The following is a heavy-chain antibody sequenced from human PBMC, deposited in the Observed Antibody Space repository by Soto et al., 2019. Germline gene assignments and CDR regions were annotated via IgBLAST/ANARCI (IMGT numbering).Heavy chain of an antibody. CDR1: GFTFSDSA. CDR3: TRPPSYGSGTDIAY. J-gene: IGHJ4*02. Sequence: GGSLRLSCTASGFTFSDSAMHWVRQASGKGLEWVGRIRNKANSHATAYAASVKGRFTISRDDSKHTAYLQMNSLKTEDTAVYYCTRPPSYGSGTDIAYWGQGTLVTVSS. CDR2: IRNKANSHAT. V-gene: IGHV3-73*01. D-gene: IGHD3-10*01.